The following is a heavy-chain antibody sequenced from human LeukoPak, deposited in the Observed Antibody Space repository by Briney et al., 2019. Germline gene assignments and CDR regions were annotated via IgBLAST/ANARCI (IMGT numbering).Heavy chain of an antibody. J-gene: IGHJ4*02. D-gene: IGHD5-18*01. CDR1: GFTFSSYW. Sequence: GGSLRLSCAASGFTFSSYWMHWVRHTPGKGLIWVSRIKGDGSSTSYADSVKGRFTISRDNAKNTLYLQMNSLRAEDTAVYYCARDGYSFGHDFDYWGQGTLVTVSS. CDR3: ARDGYSFGHDFDY. CDR2: IKGDGSST. V-gene: IGHV3-74*01.